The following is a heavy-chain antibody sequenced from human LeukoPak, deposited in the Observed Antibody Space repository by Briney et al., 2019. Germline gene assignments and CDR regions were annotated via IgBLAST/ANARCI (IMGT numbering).Heavy chain of an antibody. V-gene: IGHV3-21*01. J-gene: IGHJ4*02. Sequence: PGGSLRLSCAASGFTFSSYSMNWVRQAPGKGLEWVSSISSSSSYIYYADSVKGRFTISRDNAKNSLYLQMNSLRAEDTAVYYCARDNWSGIGFYFDYWGQGTLVTVSS. D-gene: IGHD6-13*01. CDR2: ISSSSSYI. CDR1: GFTFSSYS. CDR3: ARDNWSGIGFYFDY.